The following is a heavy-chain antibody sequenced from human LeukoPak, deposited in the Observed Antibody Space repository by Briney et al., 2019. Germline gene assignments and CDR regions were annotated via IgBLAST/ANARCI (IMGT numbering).Heavy chain of an antibody. J-gene: IGHJ4*02. CDR2: IYYSGST. V-gene: IGHV4-39*01. CDR1: GGSISSSSYY. CDR3: ASPLRSYDSSGYDY. D-gene: IGHD3-22*01. Sequence: SETLSLTCTVSGGSISSSSYYWGWIRQPPGKGLEWIGSIYYSGSTYYNPSLKSRVTISVDTSKNQFSLKLSSVTAADTAVYYCASPLRSYDSSGYDYWGQGTLVTVSS.